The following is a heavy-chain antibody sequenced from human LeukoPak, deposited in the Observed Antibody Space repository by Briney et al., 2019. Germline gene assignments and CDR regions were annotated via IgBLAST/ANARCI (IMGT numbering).Heavy chain of an antibody. V-gene: IGHV3-53*01. Sequence: GGSLRLSCAASGFTVSSNYMSWVRQAPGKGLEWVSVIYSGGSTYYADSVKGRFTISSDNSKNTLYLQMNSLRAEDTAVYYCAREASYGRYYYYGMDVWGQGTTVTVSS. CDR2: IYSGGST. J-gene: IGHJ6*02. CDR1: GFTVSSNY. D-gene: IGHD3-10*01. CDR3: AREASYGRYYYYGMDV.